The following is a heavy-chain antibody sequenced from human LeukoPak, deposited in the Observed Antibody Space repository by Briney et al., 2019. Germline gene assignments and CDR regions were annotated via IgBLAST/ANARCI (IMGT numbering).Heavy chain of an antibody. J-gene: IGHJ4*02. CDR2: INSDGSST. Sequence: PGGSLRLSCAASGFTFSSYWMHWVRQAPGKGLVWVSRINSDGSSTSYADSVKGRFAISRDNAKNTLYLQMNSLRAEDTAVYYCARGSSPRRFDYWGQGTLVTVSS. CDR1: GFTFSSYW. D-gene: IGHD3-10*01. CDR3: ARGSSPRRFDY. V-gene: IGHV3-74*01.